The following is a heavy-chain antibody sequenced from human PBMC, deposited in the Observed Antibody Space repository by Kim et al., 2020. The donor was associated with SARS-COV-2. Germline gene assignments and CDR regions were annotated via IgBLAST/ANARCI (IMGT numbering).Heavy chain of an antibody. CDR1: GGSFSGYY. V-gene: IGHV4-34*01. J-gene: IGHJ3*02. CDR3: ARVGIAVAGYAFDI. Sequence: SETLSLTCAVYGGSFSGYYWSWIRQTPGKGLEWIGEINHSGSTNYNPSLKSRVTISVDTSKNQFSLKLSSVTAADTAVYYCARVGIAVAGYAFDIWGQGTMVTVSS. CDR2: INHSGST. D-gene: IGHD6-19*01.